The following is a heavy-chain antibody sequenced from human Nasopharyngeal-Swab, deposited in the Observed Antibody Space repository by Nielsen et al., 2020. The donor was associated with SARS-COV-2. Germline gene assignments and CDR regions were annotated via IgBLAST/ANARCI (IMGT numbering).Heavy chain of an antibody. CDR3: ARDQRRGYSGYDHTYFDY. CDR2: IIPIFGTA. Sequence: LRQAPGQGLGWMGGIIPIFGTANYAQKFQGRVTITADESTSTAYMELSSLRSEDTAVYYCARDQRRGYSGYDHTYFDYWGQGTPVTVSS. D-gene: IGHD5-12*01. J-gene: IGHJ4*02. V-gene: IGHV1-69*01.